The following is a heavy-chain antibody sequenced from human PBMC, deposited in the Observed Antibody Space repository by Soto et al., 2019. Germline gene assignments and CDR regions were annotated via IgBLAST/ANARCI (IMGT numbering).Heavy chain of an antibody. D-gene: IGHD5-12*01. CDR1: GYTFTSYG. CDR3: ARPAVAVDNCFDP. CDR2: ISAYNGNT. Sequence: QGQLVQSGAEVKKPGASVKVSCKASGYTFTSYGISWVRQAPGQGLEWMGWISAYNGNTNYAQKLQGRVTMTTDTAKSTAYMELRSWRSDDTAVYYCARPAVAVDNCFDPWGQGTLVTVSS. V-gene: IGHV1-18*01. J-gene: IGHJ5*02.